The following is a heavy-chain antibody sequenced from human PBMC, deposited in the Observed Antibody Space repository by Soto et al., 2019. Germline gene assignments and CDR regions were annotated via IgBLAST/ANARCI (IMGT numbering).Heavy chain of an antibody. J-gene: IGHJ4*02. Sequence: GGSLRLSCAASGFTFNIYGMHWVRQAPDKGLEWVALISYDGSNQYYADSVKGRFTISRDNSKNTLFLQMNSLRADDTAVYYCAKDQASGQGSFDSWGQGALVTVSS. CDR3: AKDQASGQGSFDS. V-gene: IGHV3-30*18. CDR2: ISYDGSNQ. CDR1: GFTFNIYG.